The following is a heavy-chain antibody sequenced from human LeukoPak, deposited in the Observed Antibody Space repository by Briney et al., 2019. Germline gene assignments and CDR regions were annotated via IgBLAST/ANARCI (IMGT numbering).Heavy chain of an antibody. J-gene: IGHJ4*02. D-gene: IGHD6-19*01. V-gene: IGHV3-48*04. CDR1: GFTFSDYT. CDR2: ISSSGSAI. CDR3: ALGWYAIDH. Sequence: GGSLRLSCAASGFTFSDYTMNWVRQAPGKGLECVSYISSSGSAIYFLDSVKGRFTISRDNAKNSVYLQMNSLTAEDTAVYYCALGWYAIDHWGQGTLVTVSS.